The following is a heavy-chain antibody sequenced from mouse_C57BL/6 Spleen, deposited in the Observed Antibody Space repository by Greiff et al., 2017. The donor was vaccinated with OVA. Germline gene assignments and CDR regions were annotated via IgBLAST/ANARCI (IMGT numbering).Heavy chain of an antibody. Sequence: DVKLVESGGGLVKPGGSLKLSCAASGFTFSDYGMHWVRQAPEKGLEWVAYISSGSSTIYYADTVKGRFTFSRDNAKNTLFLQMTSLRSEDTAMYYCARDSSGYSDWFAYWGQGTLVTVSA. V-gene: IGHV5-17*01. J-gene: IGHJ3*01. CDR1: GFTFSDYG. D-gene: IGHD3-2*02. CDR3: ARDSSGYSDWFAY. CDR2: ISSGSSTI.